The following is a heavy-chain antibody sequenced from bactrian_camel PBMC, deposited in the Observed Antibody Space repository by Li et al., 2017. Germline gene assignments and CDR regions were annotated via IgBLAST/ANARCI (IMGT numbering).Heavy chain of an antibody. CDR1: GHINNC. Sequence: HVQLVESGGGSVQVGGSLRLACLASGHINNCMAWFRQAPGKARERVAGLGSDGATTYADSGKGRFIISRDNAKNMLYLQMNSLEPEDSATYYCMAVGHTTATQALGIMAASALAPISPDYFWGQGTQVTVS. J-gene: IGHJ4*01. CDR2: LGSDGAT. D-gene: IGHD3*01. V-gene: IGHV3S53*01. CDR3: MAVGHTTATQALGIMAASALAPISPDYF.